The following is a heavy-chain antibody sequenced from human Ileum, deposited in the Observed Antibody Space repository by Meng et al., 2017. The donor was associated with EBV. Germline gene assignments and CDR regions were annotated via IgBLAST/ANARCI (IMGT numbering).Heavy chain of an antibody. D-gene: IGHD3/OR15-3a*01. V-gene: IGHV1-3*04. CDR1: GYTFTRYP. CDR3: ASRPGFNIGPFDF. J-gene: IGHJ4*02. CDR2: INTDNGET. Sequence: QVQLLQSGAEVNKPRASVKLSCKASGYTFTRYPIHWVRQAPGQRPEWMGWINTDNGETEFSQKFQGRVTITRDTSATTAYMELISLRSEDTAVYYCASRPGFNIGPFDFWGQGTLVTVSS.